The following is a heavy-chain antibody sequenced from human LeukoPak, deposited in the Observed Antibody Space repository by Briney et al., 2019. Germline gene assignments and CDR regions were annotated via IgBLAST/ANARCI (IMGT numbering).Heavy chain of an antibody. CDR3: ARWLAAAGRWFDP. Sequence: SETLSLTCTVSGGSISSINYYWGWIRQPPGKGLEWIGSIYYSGSTYYNPSLKSRVTISVDTSKNQFSLKLSSVTAADTAVYYCARWLAAAGRWFDPWGQGTLVTVSS. CDR1: GGSISSINYY. CDR2: IYYSGST. V-gene: IGHV4-39*07. J-gene: IGHJ5*02. D-gene: IGHD6-13*01.